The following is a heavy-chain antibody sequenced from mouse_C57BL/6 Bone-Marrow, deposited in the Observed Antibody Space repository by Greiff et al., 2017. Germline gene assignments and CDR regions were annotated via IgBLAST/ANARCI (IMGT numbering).Heavy chain of an antibody. D-gene: IGHD1-1*01. CDR2: IDPSDSYT. CDR1: GYTFTSYW. Sequence: VQLQQPGAELVMPGASVKLSCKASGYTFTSYWMHWVKQRPGQGLEWIGEIDPSDSYTNYNQKLKGKSTLTVDKASSTAYMQLSSLTSEDSAVYYCATEFYYYGSSYWYFDVWGTGTMVTVSS. V-gene: IGHV1-69*01. J-gene: IGHJ1*03. CDR3: ATEFYYYGSSYWYFDV.